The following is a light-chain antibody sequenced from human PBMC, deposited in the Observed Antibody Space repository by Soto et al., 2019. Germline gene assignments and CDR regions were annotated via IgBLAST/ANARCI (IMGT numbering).Light chain of an antibody. CDR2: EVS. V-gene: IGLV2-14*01. Sequence: QSALTQPASVSGSPGQSITISCTGTSSDVGGYNSVSWYQQHPGKAPKLMIYEVSNRPSGVSTRFSGSKSGNTASLTISGLQAEDEADYYGSSYTTSSTLLYVFGTGTKVTVL. CDR1: SSDVGGYNS. CDR3: SSYTTSSTLLYV. J-gene: IGLJ1*01.